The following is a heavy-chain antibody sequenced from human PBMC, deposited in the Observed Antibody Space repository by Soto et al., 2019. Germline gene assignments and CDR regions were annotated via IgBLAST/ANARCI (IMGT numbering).Heavy chain of an antibody. CDR3: ARDLVPGYTGFSDY. J-gene: IGHJ4*02. CDR1: GYTFSNYG. Sequence: QVQLVQSGAEVKKPGDSVKVSCKTSGYTFSNYGINWVRQAPGQGLEWMGWISAYNGNTNFAQKLQGRVSLTTDTSSTTAYMELRSLTSDDTAVYYCARDLVPGYTGFSDYWGQGTIVTVSS. CDR2: ISAYNGNT. D-gene: IGHD5-12*01. V-gene: IGHV1-18*01.